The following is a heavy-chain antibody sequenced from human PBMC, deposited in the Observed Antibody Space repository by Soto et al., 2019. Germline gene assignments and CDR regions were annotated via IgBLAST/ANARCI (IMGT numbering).Heavy chain of an antibody. Sequence: GGSLRLSCAASGFTFSSYSMNWVRQAPGKGLEWVSSISSSSSYIYYADSVKGRFTISRDNAKNSLYLQMNSLRAEDTAVYYCARDSLPDYVNDYWGQGTLVTVSS. CDR1: GFTFSSYS. CDR2: ISSSSSYI. CDR3: ARDSLPDYVNDY. D-gene: IGHD4-17*01. J-gene: IGHJ4*02. V-gene: IGHV3-21*01.